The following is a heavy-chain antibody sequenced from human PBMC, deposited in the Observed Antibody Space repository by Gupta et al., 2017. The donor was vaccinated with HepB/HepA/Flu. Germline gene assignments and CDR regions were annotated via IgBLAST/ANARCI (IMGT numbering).Heavy chain of an antibody. J-gene: IGHJ2*01. V-gene: IGHV3-23*01. D-gene: IGHD5-18*01. CDR2: ISGSGGST. Sequence: EVQLLESGGGLFQPGGSLGIACSASGFSFSSYAMSWGRQEPGKGLEWVSAISGSGGSTYYADPVKGRFTISRDNSKNTLYLQMNSLRAEDTAVYYCAKGPVDTAMVNYWYFDLWGRGTLVTGSS. CDR3: AKGPVDTAMVNYWYFDL. CDR1: GFSFSSYA.